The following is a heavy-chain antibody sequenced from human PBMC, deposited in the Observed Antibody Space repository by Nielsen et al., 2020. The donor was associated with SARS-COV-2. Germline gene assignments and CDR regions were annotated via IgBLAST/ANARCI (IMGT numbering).Heavy chain of an antibody. V-gene: IGHV3-33*01. J-gene: IGHJ6*03. CDR2: IWYDGSNK. Sequence: GGSLRLSCAASGFTFSSYGMHWVRQAPGKGLEWVAVIWYDGSNKYYADSVKGRFTISRDNSKNTLYLQMNNLRAEDTAVYYCARGYSDIDYYYYMDVWGKGTTVTVSS. D-gene: IGHD2-15*01. CDR3: ARGYSDIDYYYYMDV. CDR1: GFTFSSYG.